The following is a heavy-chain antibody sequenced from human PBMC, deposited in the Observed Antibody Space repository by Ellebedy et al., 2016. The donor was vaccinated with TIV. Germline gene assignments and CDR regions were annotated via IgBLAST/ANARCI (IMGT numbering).Heavy chain of an antibody. V-gene: IGHV3-33*01. J-gene: IGHJ4*02. D-gene: IGHD3-22*01. CDR1: GFSFSIYG. CDR3: ARDRDSYDNSGYLGD. Sequence: GESLKISCEASGFSFSIYGMHWVRQAPGKGLERVAVIWYDGVNIYYTASVKGRFTISRDNSKNTLYLQMNSLRAEDTAVYYCARDRDSYDNSGYLGDWGQGTLVSVSS. CDR2: IWYDGVNI.